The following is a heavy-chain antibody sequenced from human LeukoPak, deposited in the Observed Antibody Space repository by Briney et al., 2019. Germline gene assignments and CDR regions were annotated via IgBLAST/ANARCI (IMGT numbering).Heavy chain of an antibody. J-gene: IGHJ6*02. CDR2: ISSDGTTT. CDR3: ARDRWYTLDV. V-gene: IGHV3-74*01. CDR1: ELTFRDSW. Sequence: PAGSLRLSCADSELTFRDSWMHWVRQAPGKGLVWVSHISSDGTTTTYADSVKGRFTISRDNGKKTLYLQMNSLRAEDTATYYCARDRWYTLDVWGQGTTVIVSS. D-gene: IGHD1-1*01.